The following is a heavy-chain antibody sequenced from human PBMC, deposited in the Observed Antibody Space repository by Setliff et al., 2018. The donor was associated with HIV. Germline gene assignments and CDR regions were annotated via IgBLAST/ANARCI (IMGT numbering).Heavy chain of an antibody. D-gene: IGHD4-4*01. V-gene: IGHV4-59*01. CDR1: GGSISNYY. CDR2: IYYSGST. J-gene: IGHJ4*02. Sequence: PSETLSLTCTVSGGSISNYYWSWIRQPPGEGLEWIGYIYYSGSTNYNPSLKSRVTISVDTSKSQFSLKLNSVTTADTAVYYCARQTTHLGYWGQGTLVTVSS. CDR3: ARQTTHLGY.